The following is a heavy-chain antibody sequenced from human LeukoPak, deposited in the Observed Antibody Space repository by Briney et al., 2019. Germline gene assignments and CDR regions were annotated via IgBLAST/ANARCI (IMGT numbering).Heavy chain of an antibody. CDR2: IYSSGNT. Sequence: SETLSLTCSVSGGSISSFYWNWIRQPPGKGLEWIGDIYSSGNTNYSPSLQSRVTISVDTSKNQFSLQLSSVTASDTAVYYCARVVRGGVFDHWGQGALVTVSS. CDR1: GGSISSFY. D-gene: IGHD3-10*02. V-gene: IGHV4-4*09. CDR3: ARVVRGGVFDH. J-gene: IGHJ4*02.